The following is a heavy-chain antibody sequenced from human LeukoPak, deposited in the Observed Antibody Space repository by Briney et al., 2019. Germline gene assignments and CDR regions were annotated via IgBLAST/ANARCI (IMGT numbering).Heavy chain of an antibody. V-gene: IGHV4-34*01. Sequence: SETLSLTCAVYGGSFSGYYWSWIRQPPGKGLEWIGEINHSGSTNYNPSLKSRVTISVDTSKNQFSLKLSSVTAADTAVYYCARHRSCSSTSCWGDAFDIWGQGTMVTVSS. J-gene: IGHJ3*02. CDR3: ARHRSCSSTSCWGDAFDI. CDR2: INHSGST. CDR1: GGSFSGYY. D-gene: IGHD2-2*01.